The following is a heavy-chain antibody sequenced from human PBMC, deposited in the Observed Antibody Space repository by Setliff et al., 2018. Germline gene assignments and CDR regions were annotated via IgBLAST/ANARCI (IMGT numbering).Heavy chain of an antibody. D-gene: IGHD3-22*01. J-gene: IGHJ4*02. Sequence: PSETLSLTCNVSGDSISAASIMAWIRQPPGKGLEFIGYVYYSGTTYYNPSLKSRVTISLDTSKNQFSLNLSSVTAADTAVYYCARGTFDTSGYFPYPIGYWGQGTLVTVSS. CDR1: GDSISAAS. V-gene: IGHV4-59*12. CDR3: ARGTFDTSGYFPYPIGY. CDR2: VYYSGTT.